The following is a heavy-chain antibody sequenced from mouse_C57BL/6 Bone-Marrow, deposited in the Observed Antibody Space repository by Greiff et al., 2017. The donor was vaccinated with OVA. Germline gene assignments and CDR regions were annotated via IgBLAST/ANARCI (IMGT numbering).Heavy chain of an antibody. D-gene: IGHD2-2*01. CDR1: GYAFSSSW. Sequence: QVQLQQSGPELVKPGASVKISCKASGYAFSSSWMNWVKQRPGKGLEWIGRIYPGDGDTNYNGKFKGKATLTADKSSSTAYMQLSSLTSDDSAVYFCARGRGGYPSFAYWGQGTLVTVSA. V-gene: IGHV1-82*01. J-gene: IGHJ3*01. CDR2: IYPGDGDT. CDR3: ARGRGGYPSFAY.